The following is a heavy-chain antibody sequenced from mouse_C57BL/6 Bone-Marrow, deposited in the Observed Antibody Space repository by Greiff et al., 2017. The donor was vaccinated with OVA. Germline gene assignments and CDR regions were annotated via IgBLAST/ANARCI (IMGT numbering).Heavy chain of an antibody. Sequence: EAGGGLVQPKGSLKLSCAASGFSFNTYAMNWVRQAPGKGLEWVARIRSKSNNYATYYADSVKDRFTISRDDSESMLYLQMNNLKTEDTAMYYCVRRGPLAKDYWGQGNSVTVFS. CDR1: GFSFNTYA. CDR3: VRRGPLAKDY. CDR2: IRSKSNNYAT. D-gene: IGHD3-3*01. V-gene: IGHV10-1*01. J-gene: IGHJ4*01.